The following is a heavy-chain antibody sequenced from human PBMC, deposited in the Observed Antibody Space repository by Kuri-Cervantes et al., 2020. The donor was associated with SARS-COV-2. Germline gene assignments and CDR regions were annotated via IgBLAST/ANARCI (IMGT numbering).Heavy chain of an antibody. CDR3: ARGYYSHFDY. D-gene: IGHD1-26*01. Sequence: ASVKVSCKASGYTFITYGISWVRQAPGQGLEWLGWISVWNRNTDYAQKVQGRVTMTTDTSTSTAYMELRSLTVDDTAVYFCARGYYSHFDYWGQGTLVTVSS. J-gene: IGHJ4*02. CDR1: GYTFITYG. V-gene: IGHV1-18*04. CDR2: ISVWNRNT.